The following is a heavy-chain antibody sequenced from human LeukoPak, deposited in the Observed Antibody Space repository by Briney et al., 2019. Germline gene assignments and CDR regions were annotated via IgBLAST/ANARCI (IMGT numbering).Heavy chain of an antibody. Sequence: ASVNVSCRASVYTFIGYHLHWVRPAPSQGLEWMGLINPNSGGTNYAQKFQGRVTMTRDTSISTAYMELSRLRSDDTAVYYCARSITMIVVSDAFDIWGQGTMVTVSS. V-gene: IGHV1-2*02. CDR2: INPNSGGT. J-gene: IGHJ3*02. CDR3: ARSITMIVVSDAFDI. D-gene: IGHD3-22*01. CDR1: VYTFIGYH.